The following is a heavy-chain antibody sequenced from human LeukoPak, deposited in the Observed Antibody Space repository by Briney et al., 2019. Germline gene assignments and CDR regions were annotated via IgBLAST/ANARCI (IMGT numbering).Heavy chain of an antibody. V-gene: IGHV1-69*05. D-gene: IGHD1-7*01. J-gene: IGHJ2*01. Sequence: ASVKVSCKASGGTFSSYAISWVRQAPGQGLEWVGVIIPIFGTANYAQKFQGRVTITTDESTSTAYMELSSLRSEDTAVYYCASSYNWNYPWYFDLWGRGTLVTVSS. CDR3: ASSYNWNYPWYFDL. CDR1: GGTFSSYA. CDR2: IIPIFGTA.